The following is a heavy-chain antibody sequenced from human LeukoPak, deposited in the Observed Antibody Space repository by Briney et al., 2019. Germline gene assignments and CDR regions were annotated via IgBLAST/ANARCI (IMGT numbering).Heavy chain of an antibody. CDR1: GFTFSSYA. D-gene: IGHD6-19*01. J-gene: IGHJ4*02. Sequence: GGSLRLSCAASGFTFSSYAMSWVRQAPGKGLEWVSSISSSSSYIYYADSVKGRFTISRDNAKNSLYLQMNSLRAEDTAVYYCARETYSSGWYYFDYWGQGTLVTVSS. CDR2: ISSSSSYI. CDR3: ARETYSSGWYYFDY. V-gene: IGHV3-21*01.